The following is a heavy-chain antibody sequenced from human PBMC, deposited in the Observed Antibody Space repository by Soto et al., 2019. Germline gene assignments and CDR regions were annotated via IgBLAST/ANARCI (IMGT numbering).Heavy chain of an antibody. J-gene: IGHJ6*02. V-gene: IGHV3-7*01. CDR3: ARAGSHGGMDV. CDR2: IKGDENEK. CDR1: GFSINTYW. Sequence: EVQVAEAGGGLIQPGGSLRLSCAVSGFSINTYWMNWVRQAPGKGLEWVANIKGDENEKNYVDPVRGRFTISRDNAGNSLYLDIHSLTVEDTAVYYCARAGSHGGMDVWGQGTTVTV.